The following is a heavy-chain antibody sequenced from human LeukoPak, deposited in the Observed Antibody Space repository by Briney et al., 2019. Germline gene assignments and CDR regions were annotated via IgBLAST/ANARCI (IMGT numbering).Heavy chain of an antibody. CDR1: GFTFSTYA. Sequence: GGSLRLSCAASGFTFSTYAMTWVRQAPGKGLESVSLISATGSTTYYAESVRGRFTISRDNSKNTLYLQMNSLRAEDTAVYYCAKGSGGYSGYDPPYYFDYWGQGTLVTVSS. V-gene: IGHV3-23*01. CDR3: AKGSGGYSGYDPPYYFDY. CDR2: ISATGSTT. J-gene: IGHJ4*02. D-gene: IGHD5-12*01.